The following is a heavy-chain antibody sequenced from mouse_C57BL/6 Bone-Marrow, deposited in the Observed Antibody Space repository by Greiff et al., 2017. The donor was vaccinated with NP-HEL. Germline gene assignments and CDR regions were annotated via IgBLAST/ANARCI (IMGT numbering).Heavy chain of an antibody. J-gene: IGHJ3*01. CDR1: GYTFTDYY. D-gene: IGHD4-1*01. CDR2: INPNNGGT. CDR3: ARERYWETWFAD. V-gene: IGHV1-26*01. Sequence: VQLQQSGPELVKPGASVKISCKASGYTFTDYYMNWVKQSHGKSLEWIGDINPNNGGTSYNQKFKGKATLTVDKSSSTAYMELRSLTSEDSAVYYCARERYWETWFADWGQGTLVTVSA.